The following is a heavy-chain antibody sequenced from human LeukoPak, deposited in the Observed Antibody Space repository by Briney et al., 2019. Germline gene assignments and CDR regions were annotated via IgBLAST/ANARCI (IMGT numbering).Heavy chain of an antibody. CDR3: ARQAAAGTWAYYFDY. J-gene: IGHJ4*02. V-gene: IGHV4-39*07. CDR2: IYYSGST. D-gene: IGHD6-13*01. Sequence: SETLSLTCTVSGGSISSSSYYWGWIRQPPGKGLEWIGSIYYSGSTYYNPSLKSRVTISVDTSKNQFSLKLSSVTAADTAVYYCARQAAAGTWAYYFDYWGQGTLVTVSS. CDR1: GGSISSSSYY.